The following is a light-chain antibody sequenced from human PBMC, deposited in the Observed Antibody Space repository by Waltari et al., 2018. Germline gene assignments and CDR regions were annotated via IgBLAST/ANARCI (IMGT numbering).Light chain of an antibody. V-gene: IGLV2-14*03. CDR1: SSDVGGYNF. J-gene: IGLJ1*01. Sequence: QSALTQPASVSGSPGQSITIPCNGTSSDVGGYNFVSWYQQHPGKPPKLMIYDVTNRPSGVSNRFSGSKSGNTASLTISGLQAEDEADYYCSSYASSSAHYVFGSGTKVTVL. CDR2: DVT. CDR3: SSYASSSAHYV.